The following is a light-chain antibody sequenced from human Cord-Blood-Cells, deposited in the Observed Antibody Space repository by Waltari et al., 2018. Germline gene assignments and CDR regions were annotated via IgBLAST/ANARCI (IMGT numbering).Light chain of an antibody. V-gene: IGLV3-21*03. Sequence: SYVLTQPPSVSVAPGMTARITCGGNNIGSKSVHWYQQKPGQAPVLVVYDDSDRPSGVPGRCTGSNSGNTASRSISRVEAGDEADYYGQVWDSSSDHVVFGGGTKLTSL. J-gene: IGLJ2*01. CDR1: NIGSKS. CDR3: QVWDSSSDHVV. CDR2: DDS.